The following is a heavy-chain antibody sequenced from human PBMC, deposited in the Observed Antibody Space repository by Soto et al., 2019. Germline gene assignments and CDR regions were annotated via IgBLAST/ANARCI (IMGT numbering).Heavy chain of an antibody. CDR3: AKGYGAYLDD. D-gene: IGHD4-17*01. CDR1: GVTINSFA. V-gene: IGHV1-69*01. CDR2: ITPLFETT. J-gene: IGHJ4*02. Sequence: QVQLVQSGAEVKKPGSSVKVSCKASGVTINSFAVTWVRQAPGQGFQWLGGITPLFETTNYAQNFQGRVTITADESTTTSSIEFRGLASEDTAVYYCAKGYGAYLDDWGQGTLVIVSS.